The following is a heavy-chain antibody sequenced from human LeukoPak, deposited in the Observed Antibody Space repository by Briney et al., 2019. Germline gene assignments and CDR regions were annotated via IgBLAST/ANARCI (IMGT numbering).Heavy chain of an antibody. CDR1: GGSFSGYY. CDR3: ARAQYAGRYYDFWSGYLAYFDY. CDR2: INHSGST. V-gene: IGHV4-34*01. J-gene: IGHJ4*02. Sequence: SGTLSLTCAVYGGSFSGYYWSWIRQPPGKGLEWIGEINHSGSTSYNPSLKSRVTISVDTSKNQFSLKLSSVTAADTAVYYCARAQYAGRYYDFWSGYLAYFDYWGQGTLVTVSS. D-gene: IGHD3-3*01.